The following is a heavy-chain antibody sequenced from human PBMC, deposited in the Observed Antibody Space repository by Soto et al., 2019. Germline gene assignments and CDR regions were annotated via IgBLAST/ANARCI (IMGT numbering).Heavy chain of an antibody. Sequence: EVQLLESGGGLVQPGGSLRLSCAASGFTFSSYAMSWVRQTPGKGLEWVSGISGGGGNTYYADSVTGRFTISRGNSRNDMYLKMNCLRAADTAIYYWAKDRGAGGRFSGIAVAGIPSWGQGTLVTVSS. CDR3: AKDRGAGGRFSGIAVAGIPS. CDR1: GFTFSSYA. D-gene: IGHD6-19*01. J-gene: IGHJ5*02. CDR2: ISGGGGNT. V-gene: IGHV3-23*01.